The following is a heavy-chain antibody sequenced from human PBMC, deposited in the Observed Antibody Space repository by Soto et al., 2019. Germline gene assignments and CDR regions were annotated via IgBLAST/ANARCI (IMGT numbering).Heavy chain of an antibody. CDR3: ARLGYCSSTSCSGGGMDV. D-gene: IGHD2-2*01. V-gene: IGHV6-1*01. CDR1: GDSVSSNSAA. Sequence: PSQTLSLTCAISGDSVSSNSAAWNWIRQSPSRGLEWLGRTYYRPKWYNDYAVSVKSRITINPDTSKNQFSLQLNSVTPEDTAVYYCARLGYCSSTSCSGGGMDVWGQGTTVTVSS. J-gene: IGHJ6*02. CDR2: TYYRPKWYN.